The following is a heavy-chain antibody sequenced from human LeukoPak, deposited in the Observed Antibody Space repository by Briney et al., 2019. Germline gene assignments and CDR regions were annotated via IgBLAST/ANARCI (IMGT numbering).Heavy chain of an antibody. J-gene: IGHJ6*02. D-gene: IGHD6-13*01. V-gene: IGHV4-59*08. CDR2: IYYSGST. CDR3: ARRTRISSSWSYGMDV. CDR1: GGSISSYY. Sequence: SETLSLTCTVSGGSISSYYWSWIRQPPGKGLEWIGYIYYSGSTNYNPSLKSRVTISVDTSKNQFSLKLSSVTAADTAVYYCARRTRISSSWSYGMDVWGQGTTVTVSS.